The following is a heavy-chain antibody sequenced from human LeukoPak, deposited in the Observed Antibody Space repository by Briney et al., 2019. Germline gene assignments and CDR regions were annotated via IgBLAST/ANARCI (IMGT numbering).Heavy chain of an antibody. Sequence: SQTLSLTCTVSGGSISSSYSYWGWIRQPPGKGLEWIGNIYYSGNTYYSPSLTSRVTLSVDTSENQFSLKLSSVTAADTAVYYCARAHSIASYYYGVDVWGQGTTVTVSS. CDR2: IYYSGNT. CDR3: ARAHSIASYYYGVDV. CDR1: GGSISSSYSY. V-gene: IGHV4-39*07. J-gene: IGHJ6*02. D-gene: IGHD2/OR15-2a*01.